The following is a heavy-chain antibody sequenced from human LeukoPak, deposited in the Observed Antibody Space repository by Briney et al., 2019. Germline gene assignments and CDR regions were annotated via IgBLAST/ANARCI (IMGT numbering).Heavy chain of an antibody. CDR1: GGSVTSYY. CDR2: IYGSGNT. CDR3: ARQRGSGWPNFDY. V-gene: IGHV4-59*08. J-gene: IGHJ4*02. Sequence: SETLSLTCTVSGGSVTSYYWSWIRQPPGKGLEWIGYIYGSGNTNYNPSLKGRVTISVDTSKSQFSLKLSSVTAADTAVYYCARQRGSGWPNFDYWGQGTLVTVSS. D-gene: IGHD6-19*01.